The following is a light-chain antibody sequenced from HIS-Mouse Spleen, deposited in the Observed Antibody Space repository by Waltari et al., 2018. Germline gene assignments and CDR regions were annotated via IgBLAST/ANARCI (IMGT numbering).Light chain of an antibody. CDR3: QQRSNWTWT. V-gene: IGKV3-11*01. CDR2: DAS. J-gene: IGKJ1*01. Sequence: EIVLTQSPATLSLSPGERATLSCRASQSVSSSLAWYQQKPGQAPRLLIYDASNRATGIPARFSGSGSGTDFTLTISSLEPEDFAVYYCQQRSNWTWTFGQGTKVEIK. CDR1: QSVSSS.